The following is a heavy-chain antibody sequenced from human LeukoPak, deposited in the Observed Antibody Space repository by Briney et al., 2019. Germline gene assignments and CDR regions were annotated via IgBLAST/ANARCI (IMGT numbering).Heavy chain of an antibody. CDR2: INHSGST. CDR1: GGSFSGYY. CDR3: ARQGNSNFDY. Sequence: SETLSLTCAVYGGSFSGYYWSWIRQPPGKGLEWIGEINHSGSTNYNPSLKSRVTISVDTSKNQFSLKLSSVIAADTAVYYCARQGNSNFDYWGQGTLVTVTS. J-gene: IGHJ4*02. V-gene: IGHV4-34*01. D-gene: IGHD1/OR15-1a*01.